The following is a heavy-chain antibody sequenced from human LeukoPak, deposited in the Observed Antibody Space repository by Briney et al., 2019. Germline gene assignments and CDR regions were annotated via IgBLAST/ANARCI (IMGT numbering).Heavy chain of an antibody. V-gene: IGHV3-7*03. CDR1: GFTFRSYW. CDR2: IKEDGSEK. J-gene: IGHJ6*02. CDR3: AREIRGTVVTRHYYYGIDV. D-gene: IGHD1-7*01. Sequence: GGSLRLSCEASGFTFRSYWMTWVRQAAGKGLEWVAYIKEDGSEKYYVDSVKGRFTISRENAKNVLYLQMSSLRAEDTAVYYCAREIRGTVVTRHYYYGIDVWGQGTTVTVSS.